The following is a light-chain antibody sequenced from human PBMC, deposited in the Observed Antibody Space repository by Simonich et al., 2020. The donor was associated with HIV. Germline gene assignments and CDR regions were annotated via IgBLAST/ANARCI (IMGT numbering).Light chain of an antibody. J-gene: IGKJ2*01. V-gene: IGKV4-1*01. CDR2: WAA. CDR1: QSILYSSNNKNY. CDR3: QQYYSTPHT. Sequence: DIVMTQSPDSLAVSLGERATINCKSSQSILYSSNNKNYFGWYQQKPGQPPKLLIYWAATRESGVPDRFSGSGSGTDFTLTISSPQAEDVAVYYCQQYYSTPHTFGQGTKLEI.